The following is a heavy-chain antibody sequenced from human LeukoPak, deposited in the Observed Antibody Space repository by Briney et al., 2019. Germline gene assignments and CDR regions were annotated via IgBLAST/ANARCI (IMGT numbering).Heavy chain of an antibody. Sequence: SETLSLTCTVSGGSISSYYCAWIRQPPGKGLEWIGYIDYSGRTNYNPSLKSRVTISVDTSKNQFSLKLSSVTAADTAVYYCARHVLSGSSALDYWGQGTLVTVSS. V-gene: IGHV4-59*08. D-gene: IGHD2-2*01. CDR3: ARHVLSGSSALDY. CDR2: IDYSGRT. CDR1: GGSISSYY. J-gene: IGHJ4*02.